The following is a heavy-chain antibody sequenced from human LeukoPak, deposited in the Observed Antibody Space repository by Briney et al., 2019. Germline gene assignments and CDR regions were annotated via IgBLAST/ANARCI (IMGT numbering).Heavy chain of an antibody. CDR2: ITGDGSTT. CDR1: GFTFSRHC. Sequence: GGSLRLSFAASGFTFSRHCMHWVRQAPGKGLVWVSRITGDGSTTTYADSVKGRFTISRDNPKNTLYLQMNSLRVGDTALYYCAKTGVAQWMGSPLDCWGHGTLVTVSS. D-gene: IGHD6-19*01. V-gene: IGHV3-74*01. J-gene: IGHJ4*01. CDR3: AKTGVAQWMGSPLDC.